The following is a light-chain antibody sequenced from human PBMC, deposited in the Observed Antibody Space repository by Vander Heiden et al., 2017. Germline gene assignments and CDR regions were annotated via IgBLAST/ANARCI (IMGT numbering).Light chain of an antibody. V-gene: IGLV4-69*01. J-gene: IGLJ3*02. CDR2: VNSDGRH. Sequence: QLVLTQSPSPSASLAASVKLTSTLNSGHSGNAIAWHQQQPEKGPRFLMKVNSDGRHNKGEGIPDRFSGSSSGAERYLTISSLQSEDEADYYCQTWGAGVRVFGGGTKLTVL. CDR3: QTWGAGVRV. CDR1: SGHSGNA.